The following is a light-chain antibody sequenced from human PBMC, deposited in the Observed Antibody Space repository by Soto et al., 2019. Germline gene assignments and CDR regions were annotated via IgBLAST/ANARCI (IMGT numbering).Light chain of an antibody. CDR2: CNT. J-gene: IGLJ3*02. CDR1: SSNFGARYD. V-gene: IGLV1-40*01. CDR3: QSYDTRLGAEL. Sequence: QLVLTQPPSVSGAPGQRVTLSCTGSSSNFGARYDVHWYQHIPGKAPKLIIFCNTNRPSGVPDRFSGSRSGTSASLVIAGLQPEDEAHYYCQSYDTRLGAELFGGGTQLTVL.